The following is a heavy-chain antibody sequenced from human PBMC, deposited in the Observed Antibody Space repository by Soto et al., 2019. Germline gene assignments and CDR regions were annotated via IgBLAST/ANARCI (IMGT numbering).Heavy chain of an antibody. J-gene: IGHJ4*02. D-gene: IGHD3-10*01. CDR1: GASVSRIGFH. CDR3: ARRGSGHPFDY. V-gene: IGHV4-39*01. CDR2: IYDAGTT. Sequence: QVQLQESGPGLVKPSETLSLTCAVSGASVSRIGFHWGWIRQPPGQGLEWIGSIYDAGTTFYNPSLKSRVTISADTSKNHFSLRLTSVTAADTAVYYCARRGSGHPFDYWGQGTLVTVSS.